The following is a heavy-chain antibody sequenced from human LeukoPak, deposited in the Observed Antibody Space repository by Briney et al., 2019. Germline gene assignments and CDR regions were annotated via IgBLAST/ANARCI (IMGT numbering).Heavy chain of an antibody. CDR1: GFTFGDYA. V-gene: IGHV3-49*04. CDR3: ARVPQPGGRYGDLDY. J-gene: IGHJ4*02. CDR2: IRSKAYGGTT. Sequence: GGSLRLSCTASGFTFGDYAMSWVRQAPGTALERVGFIRSKAYGGTTEYAASVKGRFTISRDDSKSIAFLQMNSLKTEDTALYYCARVPQPGGRYGDLDYWGQGTLVTVSS. D-gene: IGHD1-26*01.